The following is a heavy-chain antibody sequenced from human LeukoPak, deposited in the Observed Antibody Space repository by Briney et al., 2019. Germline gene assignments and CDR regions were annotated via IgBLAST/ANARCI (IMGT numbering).Heavy chain of an antibody. CDR1: GFTFSGFW. Sequence: AGGSLRLSCAVSGFTFSGFWMSWSRQAPGKGLEWVASINSDGSEGYYADVVKGRFTISRDNGKNSLYLQINSLRAEDTAVYYCARSSYSSSSSVWGQGTMVTVSS. CDR2: INSDGSEG. V-gene: IGHV3-7*03. CDR3: ARSSYSSSSSV. J-gene: IGHJ3*01. D-gene: IGHD6-6*01.